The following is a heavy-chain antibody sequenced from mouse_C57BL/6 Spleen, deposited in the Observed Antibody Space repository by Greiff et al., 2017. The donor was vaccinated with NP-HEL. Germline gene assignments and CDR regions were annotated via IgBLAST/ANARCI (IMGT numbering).Heavy chain of an antibody. CDR3: ARITTVVPNWYFDV. CDR2: ISSGSSTI. J-gene: IGHJ1*03. V-gene: IGHV5-17*01. D-gene: IGHD1-1*01. CDR1: GFTFSDYG. Sequence: EVKLMESGGGLVKPGGSLKLSCAASGFTFSDYGMHWVRQAPEKGLEWVAYISSGSSTIYYADPVKGRFTFSRDIAKNTLFRQMTSLRSEDTAMYYCARITTVVPNWYFDVWGTGTTVTVSS.